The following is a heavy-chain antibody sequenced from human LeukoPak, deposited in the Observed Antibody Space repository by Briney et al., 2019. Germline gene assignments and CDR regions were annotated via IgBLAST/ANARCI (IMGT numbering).Heavy chain of an antibody. J-gene: IGHJ4*02. CDR1: GYTFTSYD. V-gene: IGHV1-8*01. Sequence: ASVKVSCKASGYTFTSYDINWVRQATGQGLEWMGWMNPNSGNTGYAQKFQGRVTMTRNTSISTAYMELSSLRSEDTAVYYCAKDRRIVGEHIVWGQGNLVTVSS. CDR3: AKDRRIVGEHIV. D-gene: IGHD1-26*01. CDR2: MNPNSGNT.